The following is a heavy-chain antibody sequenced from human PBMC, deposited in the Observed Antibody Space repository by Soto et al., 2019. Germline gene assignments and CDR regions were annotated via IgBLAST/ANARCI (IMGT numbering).Heavy chain of an antibody. CDR1: GGSISSAGYY. V-gene: IGHV4-31*03. Sequence: QVQLQESGPGLVKPSQTLSLTCSVSGGSISSAGYYWGWVRQSPGKGLEWIGYIYYSGSTFANPSLRSRVTMSRDTSKHLFSLTLRSVTAADTAHYYCARISIFGQTAYGMDVWGQGTTVTVSS. CDR3: ARISIFGQTAYGMDV. CDR2: IYYSGST. D-gene: IGHD3-3*01. J-gene: IGHJ6*01.